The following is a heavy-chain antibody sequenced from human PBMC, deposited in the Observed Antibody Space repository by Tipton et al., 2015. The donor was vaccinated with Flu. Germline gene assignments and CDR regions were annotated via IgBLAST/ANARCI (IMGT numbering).Heavy chain of an antibody. V-gene: IGHV4-4*08. Sequence: GLVKPSETLSLTCTVSGGSIGSYYWNWLRQPPGKGLEWIGYIYNSEYTKYNPSLKSRITISVDSSRKQFSLQLTSVTAADTAVYYCARASRGVWAGYGMDVWGQGTTVTVSS. CDR1: GGSIGSYY. J-gene: IGHJ6*02. CDR2: IYNSEYT. CDR3: ARASRGVWAGYGMDV. D-gene: IGHD3-10*01.